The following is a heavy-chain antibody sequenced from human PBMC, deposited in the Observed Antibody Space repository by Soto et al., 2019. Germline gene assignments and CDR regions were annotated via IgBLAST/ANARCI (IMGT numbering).Heavy chain of an antibody. Sequence: QVQLQESGPGLVKPSGTLSLTCAVSGGSISSSNCWSWVRQPPGKGLEWIGEIYHSGSANYNPSLKSRVTISVDKSKTQFSLKLSSVTAAATAVYYCARVEGRFYYGMDVWGQGTTVTVSS. V-gene: IGHV4-4*02. CDR3: ARVEGRFYYGMDV. CDR2: IYHSGSA. J-gene: IGHJ6*02. CDR1: GGSISSSNC.